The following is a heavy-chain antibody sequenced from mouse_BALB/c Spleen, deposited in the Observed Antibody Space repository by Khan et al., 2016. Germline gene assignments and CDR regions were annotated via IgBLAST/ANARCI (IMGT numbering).Heavy chain of an antibody. Sequence: EVELVESGGGLVQPGGSRKLSCAASGFTFSSFGMHWVRQAPDKGLEWVAYISGGSSTIFYADTVTRRFTIPRDTPKNNLFLQMTSLSSEDTAMYFCARIYYGLYYAMDYWGQGTSVTVSS. V-gene: IGHV5-17*02. CDR1: GFTFSSFG. D-gene: IGHD2-1*01. J-gene: IGHJ4*01. CDR2: ISGGSSTI. CDR3: ARIYYGLYYAMDY.